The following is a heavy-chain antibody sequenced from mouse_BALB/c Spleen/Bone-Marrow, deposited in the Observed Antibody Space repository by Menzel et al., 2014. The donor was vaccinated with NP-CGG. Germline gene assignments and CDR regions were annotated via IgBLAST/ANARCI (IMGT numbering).Heavy chain of an antibody. CDR3: TSPQLGRDY. CDR2: INPSNGRT. CDR1: GYTFTSYC. V-gene: IGHV1S81*02. D-gene: IGHD4-1*02. J-gene: IGHJ2*01. Sequence: QVHLQQSGPELAKPGSSVTLSCKASGYTFTSYCLSWLKQRPVPCLEWIGEINPSNGRTDYNEKFKTKATLTVDSSSSTAYMQRSSLTSEDSAVYYCTSPQLGRDYWGQGTTITVSS.